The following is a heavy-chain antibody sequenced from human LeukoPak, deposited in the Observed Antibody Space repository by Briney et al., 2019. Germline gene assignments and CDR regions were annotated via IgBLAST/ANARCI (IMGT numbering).Heavy chain of an antibody. D-gene: IGHD2-2*03. Sequence: ASVKVSCKASGYTFTSYGISWVRQAPGQGLEWMGWISAYNGNTNYAQKLQGRVTMTTDTSTSTAYMELRSLRSDDTAVYYCARDMDIVVVPAAPGGVDYWGQGTLVTVSS. J-gene: IGHJ4*02. V-gene: IGHV1-18*01. CDR1: GYTFTSYG. CDR3: ARDMDIVVVPAAPGGVDY. CDR2: ISAYNGNT.